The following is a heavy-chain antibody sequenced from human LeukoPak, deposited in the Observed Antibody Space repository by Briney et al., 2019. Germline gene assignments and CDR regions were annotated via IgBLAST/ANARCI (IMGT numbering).Heavy chain of an antibody. CDR3: ARDYYYGSGSYYTDY. CDR2: IYHSGST. Sequence: SETLSLTCAVSGYSINSGYHWGWIRQPPGKGLEWVGSIYHSGSTYYNPSLKSRVTISVDTSKNQFSLKLSSVTAADTAVYYCARDYYYGSGSYYTDYWGQGTLVTVSS. J-gene: IGHJ4*02. V-gene: IGHV4-38-2*02. D-gene: IGHD3-10*01. CDR1: GYSINSGYH.